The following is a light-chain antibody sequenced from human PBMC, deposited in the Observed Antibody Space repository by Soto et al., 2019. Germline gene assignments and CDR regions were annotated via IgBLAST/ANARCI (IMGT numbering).Light chain of an antibody. CDR1: QSVSNW. V-gene: IGKV1-5*01. Sequence: DIQMTQSPSTLSASVGDRVTITCRASQSVSNWLAWYQQKPGEAPKLLIYDASTLESGVPSRFTGGGSETEFTLTISSLQPDDFATYYCQQYDNWPYTFGQGTKLEIK. J-gene: IGKJ2*01. CDR2: DAS. CDR3: QQYDNWPYT.